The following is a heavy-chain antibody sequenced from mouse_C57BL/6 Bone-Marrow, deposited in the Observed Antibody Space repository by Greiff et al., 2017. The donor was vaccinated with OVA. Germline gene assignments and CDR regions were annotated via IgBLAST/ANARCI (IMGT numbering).Heavy chain of an antibody. CDR1: GFTFSDYY. J-gene: IGHJ3*01. CDR2: ISNGGGST. CDR3: ARKEGNAGFAY. D-gene: IGHD2-1*01. V-gene: IGHV5-12*01. Sequence: EVKLQESGGGLVQPGGSLKLSCAASGFTFSDYYMYWVRQTPEKRLEWVAYISNGGGSTYYPDTVKGRVTISRDNAKNTLYLQRSRLKSEETAMYYCARKEGNAGFAYWGQGTLVTVSA.